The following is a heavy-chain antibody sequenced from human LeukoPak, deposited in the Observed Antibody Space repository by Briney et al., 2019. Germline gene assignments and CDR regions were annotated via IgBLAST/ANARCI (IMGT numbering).Heavy chain of an antibody. CDR2: INHSGST. J-gene: IGHJ4*02. Sequence: PSETLSLTCAVYGGSFSGYYWSWIRQPPGKGLEWIGEINHSGSTNYNPSLKSRVTISVDTSKNQFSLKLSSVTAADTAVYYCARVAWRRWLQSKRYYFDYWGQGTLVTVSS. V-gene: IGHV4-34*01. CDR1: GGSFSGYY. D-gene: IGHD5-24*01. CDR3: ARVAWRRWLQSKRYYFDY.